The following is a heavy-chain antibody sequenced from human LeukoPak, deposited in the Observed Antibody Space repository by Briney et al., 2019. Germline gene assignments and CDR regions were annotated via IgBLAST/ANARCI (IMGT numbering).Heavy chain of an antibody. CDR3: ASPPIHYYDRSGYPYYFDY. CDR1: GGTFSRYA. V-gene: IGHV1-69*01. J-gene: IGHJ4*02. D-gene: IGHD3-22*01. Sequence: SVKVSCKASGGTFSRYAISWVRQAPGQGLEWMGGIIPIFGTANYAQKFQGRVTITADESTSTAYMELSSLRSEDTAVYYCASPPIHYYDRSGYPYYFDYWGQGTLVTVSS. CDR2: IIPIFGTA.